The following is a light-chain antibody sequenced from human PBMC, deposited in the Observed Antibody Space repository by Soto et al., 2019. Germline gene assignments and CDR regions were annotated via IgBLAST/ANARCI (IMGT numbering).Light chain of an antibody. Sequence: DIQMTQSPSSLSASVGDRVTITCRASQSISSYLNWYQQKPGKAPKPLIYAASSLQSGVPSRFSGSGSGTQFTLTLGSLQPEDFATYYCQQLNTYPAFGGGTKVDIK. V-gene: IGKV1-17*01. CDR2: AAS. J-gene: IGKJ4*01. CDR1: QSISSY. CDR3: QQLNTYPA.